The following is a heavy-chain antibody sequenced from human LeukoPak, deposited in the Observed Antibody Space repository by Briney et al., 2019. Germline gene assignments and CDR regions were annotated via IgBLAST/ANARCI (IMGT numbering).Heavy chain of an antibody. CDR3: AKATMDTTYFDS. J-gene: IGHJ4*02. D-gene: IGHD4/OR15-4a*01. V-gene: IGHV3-23*01. CDR1: GFSFNNFA. Sequence: GGSLRLSCAASGFSFNNFAMSWVRQAPGKGLEWVSAISGSGSTIFYADSVKGRFTVSRDDSENTLFLQMNSLRAEDTALYYCAKATMDTTYFDSWGQGTLVTVSS. CDR2: ISGSGSTI.